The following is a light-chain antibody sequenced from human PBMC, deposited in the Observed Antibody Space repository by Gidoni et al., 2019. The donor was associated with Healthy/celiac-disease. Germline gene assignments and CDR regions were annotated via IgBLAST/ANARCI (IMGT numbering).Light chain of an antibody. CDR2: EAS. V-gene: IGKV3-11*01. J-gene: IGKJ3*01. CDR3: QQRSNWPLT. CDR1: QRVSSY. Sequence: VLTQSPVTLSLSPGERATLSCRASQRVSSYLAWYQQKPGQAPRLLIYEASNRATGLPARFSGSGSGTDFTLTISSLEPEDFAVYYCQQRSNWPLTFGPGTKVDIK.